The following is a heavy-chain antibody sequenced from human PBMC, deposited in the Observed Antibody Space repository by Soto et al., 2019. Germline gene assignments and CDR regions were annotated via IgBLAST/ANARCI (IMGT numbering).Heavy chain of an antibody. CDR3: ARDILTTCSSTSCYDSPGDYYYYGLDV. V-gene: IGHV1-69*13. CDR2: IIPIIGTA. CDR1: EGTFSSYA. Sequence: SVKVSCKASEGTFSSYAISWVRQAPGQGLEWMGGIIPIIGTANYAHNFHNLVTITADQSTSTAYMELRSLRFDATAVYYCARDILTTCSSTSCYDSPGDYYYYGLDVWGQGTTVTVSS. D-gene: IGHD2-2*01. J-gene: IGHJ6*02.